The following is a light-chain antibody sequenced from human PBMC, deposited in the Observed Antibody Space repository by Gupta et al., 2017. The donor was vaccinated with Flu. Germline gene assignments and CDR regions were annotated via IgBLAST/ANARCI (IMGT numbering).Light chain of an antibody. CDR1: SANIGAGYD. J-gene: IGLJ2*01. CDR2: GNH. Sequence: HSALSQPPSVSGAPGQRGTSSCTGSSANIGAGYDVHWYQQLPGTAPKPHIYGNHNRPSGVPDRFSGSKSGTSASLAINGLEAEDEADYYCQSYDSSLSGPVVFGGGTKLTVL. CDR3: QSYDSSLSGPVV. V-gene: IGLV1-40*01.